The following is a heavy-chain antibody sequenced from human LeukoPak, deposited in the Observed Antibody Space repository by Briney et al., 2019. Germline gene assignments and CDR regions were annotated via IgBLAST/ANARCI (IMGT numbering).Heavy chain of an antibody. J-gene: IGHJ6*03. V-gene: IGHV1-46*01. CDR3: ARATFPTYCSSTSCYLVYYYYMDV. D-gene: IGHD2-2*01. CDR2: INPSGGST. Sequence: ASVKVSCKASGYTFTSYYMHWVRQAPGQGLEWMGIINPSGGSTSYAQKFQGRVTMTRDTSTSTVYMELSSLRSEDTAVYYCARATFPTYCSSTSCYLVYYYYMDVWGKGTTVTVSS. CDR1: GYTFTSYY.